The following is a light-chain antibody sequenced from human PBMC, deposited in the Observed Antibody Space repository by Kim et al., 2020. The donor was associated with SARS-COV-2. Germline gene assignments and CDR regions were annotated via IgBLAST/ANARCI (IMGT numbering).Light chain of an antibody. CDR2: MTL. J-gene: IGLJ3*02. V-gene: IGLV7-43*01. CDR3: LLYYGIAGV. Sequence: QAVVTQESSLTVSPGGTVTLTCASSTGPVNSANYPNWFQWRPGQAPRALIYMTLKKHSWTPARFSGSLLGGKAVLTLSGAQPEDEADYYCLLYYGIAGVIGGGTQLTVL. CDR1: TGPVNSANY.